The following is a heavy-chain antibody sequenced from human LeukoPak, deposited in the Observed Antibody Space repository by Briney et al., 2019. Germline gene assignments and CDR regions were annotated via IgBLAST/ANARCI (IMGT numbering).Heavy chain of an antibody. Sequence: SETLSLTCSVSGYSISSGYYWGWIRQPPGKGLEWIGTIYHSGTTFYNPSLKSRVTISVDTSKNQFSLKLSSVTAADTAVYYCASSSSLDGYYYYMDVWGKGTTVTISS. CDR3: ASSSSLDGYYYYMDV. CDR2: IYHSGTT. J-gene: IGHJ6*03. D-gene: IGHD6-13*01. CDR1: GYSISSGYY. V-gene: IGHV4-38-2*02.